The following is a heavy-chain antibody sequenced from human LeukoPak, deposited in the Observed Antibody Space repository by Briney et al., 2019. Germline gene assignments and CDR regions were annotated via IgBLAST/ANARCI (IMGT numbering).Heavy chain of an antibody. CDR1: GGSISSSSYY. V-gene: IGHV4-39*07. CDR3: ARQPYVWGSYPLDY. J-gene: IGHJ4*02. Sequence: SETLSLTCTVSGGSISSSSYYWGWMRQPPGKGLEWMGSIYYSGSTYYNPSLKSRVTISVDTSKNQFSLKLSSVTAADTAVYSCARQPYVWGSYPLDYWGQGTLVTVSS. CDR2: IYYSGST. D-gene: IGHD3-16*02.